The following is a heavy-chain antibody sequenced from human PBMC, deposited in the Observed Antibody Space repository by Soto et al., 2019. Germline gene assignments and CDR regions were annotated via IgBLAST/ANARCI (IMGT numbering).Heavy chain of an antibody. CDR3: AKGVVVVAATYFDY. CDR2: ISWNSGSI. V-gene: IGHV3-9*01. D-gene: IGHD2-15*01. CDR1: GFTFDDYA. Sequence: LRLSCAASGFTFDDYAMHWVRQPPGKGPEWVSGISWNSGSIGYADSVKGRFTISRDNAKNSLYLQMSSLRAEDTALYYCAKGVVVVAATYFDYWGQGTLVTVSS. J-gene: IGHJ4*02.